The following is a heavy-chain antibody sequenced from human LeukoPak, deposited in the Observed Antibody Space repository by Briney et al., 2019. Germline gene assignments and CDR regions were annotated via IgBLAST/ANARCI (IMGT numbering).Heavy chain of an antibody. D-gene: IGHD1-7*01. Sequence: GGSLRLSCATSGLSVSTSVIHWVRQIPGRGLQWVAGTWSDGVAKYYEASVKGRFTISIDRSKNTVFLQMNNLRAEDTALYHCTKETNAFDAWGQGTLVTVSS. CDR3: TKETNAFDA. V-gene: IGHV3-33*03. J-gene: IGHJ3*01. CDR2: TWSDGVAK. CDR1: GLSVSTSV.